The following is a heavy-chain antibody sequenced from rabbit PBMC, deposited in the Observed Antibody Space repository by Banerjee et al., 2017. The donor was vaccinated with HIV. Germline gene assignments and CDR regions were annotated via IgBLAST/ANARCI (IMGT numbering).Heavy chain of an antibody. D-gene: IGHD7-1*01. J-gene: IGHJ4*01. CDR1: GIDFSSAYY. Sequence: QSLEESGGDLVKPGASLTLACTASGIDFSSAYYMCWVRQAPGKGLEWIACIDGDSSGSTYYASWAKGLFTISKPSSTTVTLQMTSLTAADAATYFCARDPFAGDSGRYFNLWGPGTLVTVS. V-gene: IGHV1S40*01. CDR3: ARDPFAGDSGRYFNL. CDR2: IDGDSSGST.